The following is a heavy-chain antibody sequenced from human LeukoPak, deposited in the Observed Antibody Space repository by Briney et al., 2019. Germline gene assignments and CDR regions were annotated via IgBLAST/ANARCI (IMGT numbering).Heavy chain of an antibody. CDR3: ASGYYDSSGYFVDY. CDR2: IYTSGST. D-gene: IGHD3-22*01. V-gene: IGHV4-4*07. CDR1: GGSISSYY. Sequence: PSETLSLTCTVSGGSISSYYWSWIRQPPGKGLEWIGRIYTSGSTNYNPSLKSRVTMSVDTSKNQFSLKLSSVTAADTAVYYCASGYYDSSGYFVDYWGQGTLVTVSS. J-gene: IGHJ4*02.